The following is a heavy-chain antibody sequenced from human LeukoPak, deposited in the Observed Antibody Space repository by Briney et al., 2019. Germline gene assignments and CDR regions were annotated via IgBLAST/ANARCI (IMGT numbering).Heavy chain of an antibody. CDR2: ISYDGSNK. D-gene: IGHD3-9*01. V-gene: IGHV3-30*04. CDR1: GFTFSSNA. CDR3: ARDLGDFYYISLDFDY. Sequence: PGGSLRLSCAASGFTFSSNALHGLRQAPGKGLEWVAVISYDGSNKYYADSVKGRFTISRDNSKNTLYLQMNSLRVEDTAVYYCARDLGDFYYISLDFDYWGQGALVTVSS. J-gene: IGHJ4*02.